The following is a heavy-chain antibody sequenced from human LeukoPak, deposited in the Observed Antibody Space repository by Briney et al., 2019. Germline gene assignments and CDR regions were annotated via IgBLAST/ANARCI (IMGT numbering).Heavy chain of an antibody. CDR2: IRYDGSNK. CDR1: GFTFSSYG. V-gene: IGHV3-30*02. CDR3: AKDGKNDFWSGYYPYYYMDV. D-gene: IGHD3-3*01. J-gene: IGHJ6*03. Sequence: GGSLRLSCAASGFTFSSYGMHWVRQAPGKGLEWVAFIRYDGSNKYYADSVKGRFTISRDNSKNTLYLQMNSPRAEDTAVYYCAKDGKNDFWSGYYPYYYMDVWGKGTTVTVSS.